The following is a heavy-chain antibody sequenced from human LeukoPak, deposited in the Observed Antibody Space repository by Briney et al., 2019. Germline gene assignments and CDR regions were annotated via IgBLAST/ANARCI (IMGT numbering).Heavy chain of an antibody. Sequence: QPGGSLRLSCAASGFTFSTYAMSWVRQAPGKGLEWVSGISGSGDSTYYADSVKGRFTISRDNSKNTLYLQMNSLRAEDTAVYYCAKDLWFGDRPTRFDYWGQGTLVTVSS. CDR3: AKDLWFGDRPTRFDY. CDR1: GFTFSTYA. V-gene: IGHV3-23*01. CDR2: ISGSGDST. D-gene: IGHD3-10*01. J-gene: IGHJ4*02.